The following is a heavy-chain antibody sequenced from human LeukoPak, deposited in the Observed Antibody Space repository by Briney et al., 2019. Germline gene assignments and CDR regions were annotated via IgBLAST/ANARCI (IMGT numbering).Heavy chain of an antibody. V-gene: IGHV1-18*01. Sequence: ASVKVPCKASGYTFTSYGISWVRQAPGQGLEWMGWISAYNGNTNYAQKLQGRVTMTTDTSTSTAYMELRSLRSDDTAVYYCARVGDDSSGYYLPSNLDYWGQGTLVTVSS. CDR2: ISAYNGNT. D-gene: IGHD3-22*01. CDR1: GYTFTSYG. CDR3: ARVGDDSSGYYLPSNLDY. J-gene: IGHJ4*02.